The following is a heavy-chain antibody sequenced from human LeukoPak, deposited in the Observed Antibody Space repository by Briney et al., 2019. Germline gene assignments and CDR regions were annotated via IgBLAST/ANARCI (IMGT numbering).Heavy chain of an antibody. J-gene: IGHJ4*02. CDR3: ARDLSRAAAGTGDY. Sequence: ASVKVSCKASGYTFTGYYMHWVRQAPGQGLEGMGWINPNSGGTNYAQKFQGRVTMTRDTSISTAYMELSRLRSDDTAVYYCARDLSRAAAGTGDYWGQGTLVTVSS. CDR1: GYTFTGYY. D-gene: IGHD6-13*01. V-gene: IGHV1-2*02. CDR2: INPNSGGT.